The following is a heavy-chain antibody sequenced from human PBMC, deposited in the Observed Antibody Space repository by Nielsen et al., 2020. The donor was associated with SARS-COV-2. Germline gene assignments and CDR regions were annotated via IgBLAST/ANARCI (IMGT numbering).Heavy chain of an antibody. D-gene: IGHD5-18*01. V-gene: IGHV1-2*06. Sequence: ASVKVSCKASGYTFTGYYMHWVRQAPGQGLEWMGRINPNSGGTNYAQKFQGRVTMTRDTSISTAYMELSSLRSEDTAVYYCARVRYSYGPLGYWGQGTLVTVSS. CDR3: ARVRYSYGPLGY. CDR2: INPNSGGT. J-gene: IGHJ4*02. CDR1: GYTFTGYY.